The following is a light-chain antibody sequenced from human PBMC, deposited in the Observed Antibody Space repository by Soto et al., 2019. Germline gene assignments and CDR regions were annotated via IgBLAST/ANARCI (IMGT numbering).Light chain of an antibody. V-gene: IGKV1-5*03. CDR3: QQYNSYLT. CDR2: KAS. J-gene: IGKJ4*01. Sequence: DIQMTQSPSTLSASVGDRVIIICRASQSISSWLAWYQQKAGKAPKLLIYKASSLESGVPSRFSGSGSGTEFTLTISSLQPDDFATYYCQQYNSYLTFGGGTKVDIK. CDR1: QSISSW.